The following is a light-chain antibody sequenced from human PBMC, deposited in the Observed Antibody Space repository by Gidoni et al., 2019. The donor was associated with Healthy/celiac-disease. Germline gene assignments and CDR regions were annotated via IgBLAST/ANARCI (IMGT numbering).Light chain of an antibody. CDR2: AAS. V-gene: IGKV1-39*01. CDR1: QSISSY. CDR3: QQSYNTPPT. Sequence: DIQMTKSPSSLSASVGDRVTITCRASQSISSYLNWYQQKPGQAPKLLIYAASSWQSGIPSRFSGSGSGTDFTLTISSLQPEDFATYYCQQSYNTPPTFGQGTKVEIK. J-gene: IGKJ1*01.